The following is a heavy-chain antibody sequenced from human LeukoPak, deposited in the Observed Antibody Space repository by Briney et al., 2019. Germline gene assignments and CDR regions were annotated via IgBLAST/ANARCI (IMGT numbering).Heavy chain of an antibody. V-gene: IGHV3-30-3*01. D-gene: IGHD1-14*01. CDR1: GFTFSSYA. CDR2: ISYDGSNK. J-gene: IGHJ4*02. CDR3: AKDRMVLGY. Sequence: AGGSLRLSCAASGFTFSSYAMHWVRQAPGKGLEWVAVISYDGSNKYYADSVKGRFTISRDNSKNTLYLQMNSLRAEDTAVYYCAKDRMVLGYWGQGTLVTVSS.